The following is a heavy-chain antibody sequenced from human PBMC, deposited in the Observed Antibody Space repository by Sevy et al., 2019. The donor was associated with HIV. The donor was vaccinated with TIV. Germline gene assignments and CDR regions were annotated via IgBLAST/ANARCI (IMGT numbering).Heavy chain of an antibody. CDR2: ISGSGGST. V-gene: IGHV3-23*01. CDR3: AKDRYIVVVPAATEAFDY. J-gene: IGHJ4*02. Sequence: GGSLRLSCAASGFTFSSDAMSWVRQAPGKGLEWVSAISGSGGSTYYADSVKGRFTISRDNSKNTLYLQMNSLRAEDTAVYYCAKDRYIVVVPAATEAFDYWGQGTLVTVSS. CDR1: GFTFSSDA. D-gene: IGHD2-2*01.